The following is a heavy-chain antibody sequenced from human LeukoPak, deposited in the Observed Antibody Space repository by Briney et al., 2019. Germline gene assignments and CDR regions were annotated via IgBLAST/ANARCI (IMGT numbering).Heavy chain of an antibody. CDR2: VYYSGST. CDR1: GVSVSSNY. D-gene: IGHD6-19*01. CDR3: ARLWGYSTGWLTLDY. J-gene: IGHJ4*02. V-gene: IGHV4-59*08. Sequence: SETLSLTCTVSGVSVSSNYWSWIRQPPGKGLEWIGYVYYSGSTSYNPSLKSRVTMSIDTSKNQFSLKLSSVTAADTAVYFCARLWGYSTGWLTLDYWGLGTLVTVSS.